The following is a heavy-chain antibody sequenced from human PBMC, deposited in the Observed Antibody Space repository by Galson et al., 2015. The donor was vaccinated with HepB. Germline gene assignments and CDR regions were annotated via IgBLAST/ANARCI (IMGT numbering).Heavy chain of an antibody. CDR1: GFTFSSYG. V-gene: IGHV3-30*18. Sequence: SLRLSCAASGFTFSSYGMHWVRQAPGKGLEWVAVISYDGSNKYYADSVKGRFTISRDNSKNTLYLQMNSLRAEDTAVYYCAKDSYGDYHWGTGYYYYGMDVWGQGTTVTVSS. CDR2: ISYDGSNK. J-gene: IGHJ6*02. D-gene: IGHD4-17*01. CDR3: AKDSYGDYHWGTGYYYYGMDV.